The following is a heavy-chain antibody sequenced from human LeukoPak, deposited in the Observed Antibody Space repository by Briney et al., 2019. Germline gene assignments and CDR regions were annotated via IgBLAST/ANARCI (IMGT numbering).Heavy chain of an antibody. CDR1: GFTFSDFY. CDR3: TRGHYGLDV. Sequence: PGGSLRLSCAASGFTFSDFYMSWIRQAPGKGLEWVSYISTTSSYTNYADSVKGRFTISRDNAKNSLFLQMNSLRDEDTAVYHCTRGHYGLDVWGQGTTVTVSS. V-gene: IGHV3-11*06. J-gene: IGHJ6*02. CDR2: ISTTSSYT.